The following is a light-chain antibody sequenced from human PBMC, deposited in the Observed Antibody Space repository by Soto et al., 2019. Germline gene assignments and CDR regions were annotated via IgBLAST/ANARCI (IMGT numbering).Light chain of an antibody. CDR1: QTIMTY. CDR2: AAS. J-gene: IGKJ1*01. Sequence: DIQMTQSPSSLSASVGDEVTITCRASQTIMTYLNWYQLKPGKPPRLLIYAASSLQSGVPSRFSGSGSGTDFTLTISSLQPEDFATYYCQQSYSTRWTFGQGTKVDIK. CDR3: QQSYSTRWT. V-gene: IGKV1-39*01.